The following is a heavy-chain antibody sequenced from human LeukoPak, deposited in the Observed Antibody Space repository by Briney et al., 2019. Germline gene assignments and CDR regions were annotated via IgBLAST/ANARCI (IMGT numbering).Heavy chain of an antibody. CDR1: GFTLSSYA. CDR3: ARASGSYYRQNFDY. J-gene: IGHJ4*02. D-gene: IGHD1-26*01. CDR2: ISVSGNT. Sequence: PGGSLRLSCAASGFTLSSYAMSRVRQAPGKGLEWVSAISVSGNTYHADSVKGRFTISRDSSKNTLYLQMNSLRAEDTAVYYCARASGSYYRQNFDYWGQGTLVTVSS. V-gene: IGHV3-23*01.